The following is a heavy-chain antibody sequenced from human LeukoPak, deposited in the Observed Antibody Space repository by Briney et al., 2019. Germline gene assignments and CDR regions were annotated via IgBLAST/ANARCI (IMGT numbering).Heavy chain of an antibody. Sequence: PGGSLRLSCAASGFTFSSYAMSWVRQAPGKGLEWVSAISGSGGSTYYADSVKGRFTISRDNSKNTLYLKMNSLRAEDTAVYYCANLNVYCSSTSCYKDYWGQGTLVTVSS. J-gene: IGHJ4*02. CDR1: GFTFSSYA. CDR2: ISGSGGST. V-gene: IGHV3-23*01. CDR3: ANLNVYCSSTSCYKDY. D-gene: IGHD2-2*02.